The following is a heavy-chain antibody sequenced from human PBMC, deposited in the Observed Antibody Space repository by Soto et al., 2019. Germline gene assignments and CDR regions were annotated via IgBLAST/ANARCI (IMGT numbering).Heavy chain of an antibody. CDR3: ARQVRELFDY. CDR1: GGSISSSSYY. CDR2: IYYSGST. D-gene: IGHD1-26*01. Sequence: PSETLSLTCTVSGGSISSSSYYWGWIRQPPGKGLEWIGSIYYSGSTYYNPSLKSRVTISVDTSKNQFSLKLSSVTAADTAVYYCARQVRELFDYWGQGTLVTVSS. V-gene: IGHV4-39*01. J-gene: IGHJ4*02.